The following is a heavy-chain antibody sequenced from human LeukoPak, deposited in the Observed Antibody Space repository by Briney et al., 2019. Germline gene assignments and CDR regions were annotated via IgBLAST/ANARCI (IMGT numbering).Heavy chain of an antibody. J-gene: IGHJ5*02. CDR1: GGSISSGGYY. Sequence: SQTLSLTCTVSGGSISSGGYYWSWIRQHPGKGLEWIGYIYYSGSTCYNPSLKSRVTISVDTSKNQFSLKLSSVTAADTAVYYCARDGIAAAGTGVDPWGQGTLVTVSS. CDR2: IYYSGST. D-gene: IGHD6-13*01. CDR3: ARDGIAAAGTGVDP. V-gene: IGHV4-31*03.